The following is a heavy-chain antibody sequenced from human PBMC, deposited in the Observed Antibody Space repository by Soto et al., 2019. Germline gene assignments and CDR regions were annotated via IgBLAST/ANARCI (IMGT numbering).Heavy chain of an antibody. V-gene: IGHV4-39*01. Sequence: QLQLQESGPGLVKPSETLSLTCTVSGGSISSSSYYWGWIRQPPGKGLDWIGSIYYSGSTYYNPSLKSRVTISVDTSKNQFSLKLSSVTAADTAVYYCARHLRRTDSSGWYLLDYWGQGTLVTVSS. CDR2: IYYSGST. CDR1: GGSISSSSYY. J-gene: IGHJ4*02. D-gene: IGHD6-19*01. CDR3: ARHLRRTDSSGWYLLDY.